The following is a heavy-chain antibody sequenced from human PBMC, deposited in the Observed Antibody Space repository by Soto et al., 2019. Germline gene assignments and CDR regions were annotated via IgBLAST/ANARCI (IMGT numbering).Heavy chain of an antibody. J-gene: IGHJ4*02. Sequence: QVHLVQSGAEVKKPGASVKVSCKGSGYTFTTYGITWVRQAPGQGLEWMGWISAHNGNTNYAQKLQGRVTVTRDTSTSTAALGLRSLRSDDIGGYSCGRGRYGDYWGQGDLVTVYS. CDR2: ISAHNGNT. CDR1: GYTFTTYG. D-gene: IGHD1-1*01. V-gene: IGHV1-18*03. CDR3: GRGRYGDY.